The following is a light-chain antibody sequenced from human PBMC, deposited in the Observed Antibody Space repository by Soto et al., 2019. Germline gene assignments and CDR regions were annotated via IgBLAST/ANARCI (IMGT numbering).Light chain of an antibody. Sequence: DIQMTQPPSSLSASLGDRLIITCRTSQSISNYLNWYQHKPGKAPKVLISAASNLQSGVPSRFSGSGSGTVFTLTISSLQPEDFATYFCQQSYSRPPTFGQGTKVDIK. CDR1: QSISNY. CDR2: AAS. J-gene: IGKJ1*01. V-gene: IGKV1-39*01. CDR3: QQSYSRPPT.